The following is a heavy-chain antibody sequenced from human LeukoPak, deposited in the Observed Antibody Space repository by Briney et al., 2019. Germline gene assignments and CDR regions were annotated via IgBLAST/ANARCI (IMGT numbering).Heavy chain of an antibody. Sequence: GGSLRLSCAASGFTVSNSFMSWIRQAPGKGLEWVSVIYSDGTSYYADSVKARFSISRDNSKNSLYLQMNSLRVEDTAVYYCARVLDSSSWNYWGQGTLVTVSS. J-gene: IGHJ4*02. CDR2: IYSDGTS. D-gene: IGHD6-6*01. V-gene: IGHV3-53*01. CDR1: GFTVSNSF. CDR3: ARVLDSSSWNY.